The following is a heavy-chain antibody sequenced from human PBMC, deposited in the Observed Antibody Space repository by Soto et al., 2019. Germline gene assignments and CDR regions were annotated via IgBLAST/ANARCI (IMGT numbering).Heavy chain of an antibody. J-gene: IGHJ4*02. CDR2: IYYSGST. CDR3: ARDIAAAGTKRVAVAGSYFDY. Sequence: SPTLSLPCTVSGGSISSYYWSWIRPPPGKGLEWIGYIYYSGSTNYNPSLKSRVTISVDTSKNQFSLKLSSVTAADTAVYYCARDIAAAGTKRVAVAGSYFDYWGQGTLVTVSS. V-gene: IGHV4-59*01. D-gene: IGHD6-13*01. CDR1: GGSISSYY.